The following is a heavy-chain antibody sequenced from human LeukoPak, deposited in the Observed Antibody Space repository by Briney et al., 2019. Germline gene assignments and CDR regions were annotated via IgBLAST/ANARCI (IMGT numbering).Heavy chain of an antibody. D-gene: IGHD2-2*01. CDR2: INHSGIT. V-gene: IGHV4-34*01. CDR1: GGSFSGYY. Sequence: KTSETLSLTCTVYGGSFSGYYRGWIRQPPGKGLEWIGEINHSGITNYNPSLKSRITISVDTSKNQFSLKLSSVTAADTAMYYCARDIVVVPAAIIGAEQYYYYGMDVWGQGTTVTVSS. CDR3: ARDIVVVPAAIIGAEQYYYYGMDV. J-gene: IGHJ6*02.